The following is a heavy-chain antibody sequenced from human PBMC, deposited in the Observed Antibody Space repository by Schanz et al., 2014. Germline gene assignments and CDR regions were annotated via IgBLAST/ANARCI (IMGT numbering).Heavy chain of an antibody. CDR1: GFTFSSYP. Sequence: VQLLESGGGLVQPGGSLRLSCAASGFTFSSYPMHWVRQAPGKGLEWVALISYDGINKYYADSVKGRFTISRDNSKNTLYLQMNSLRPEDTAVYYCAKYGGELGVSFEYWGQGTLVTVSS. V-gene: IGHV3-30*04. J-gene: IGHJ4*02. D-gene: IGHD7-27*01. CDR3: AKYGGELGVSFEY. CDR2: ISYDGINK.